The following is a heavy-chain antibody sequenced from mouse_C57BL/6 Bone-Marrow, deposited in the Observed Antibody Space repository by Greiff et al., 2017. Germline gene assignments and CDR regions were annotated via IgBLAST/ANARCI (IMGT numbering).Heavy chain of an antibody. Sequence: QVQLQQPGAELVMPGASVKLSCKASGYTFTSYWMHWVKQRPGQGLEWIGEIDPSDSYTNYNQKFKGKSTLTVDKSSSTAYMQLSSLTSEDSAVYYCARTPVYDYDWYYAMDYWGQGTSGTVSS. J-gene: IGHJ4*01. CDR1: GYTFTSYW. D-gene: IGHD2-4*01. CDR2: IDPSDSYT. V-gene: IGHV1-69*01. CDR3: ARTPVYDYDWYYAMDY.